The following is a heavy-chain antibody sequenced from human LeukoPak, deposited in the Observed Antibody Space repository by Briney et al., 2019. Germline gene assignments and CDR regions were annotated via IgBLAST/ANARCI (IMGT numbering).Heavy chain of an antibody. CDR2: IIPIFGTA. V-gene: IGHV1-69*06. CDR1: GGTFSSYA. J-gene: IGHJ4*02. Sequence: GASVKVSCKASGGTFSSYAISWVRQAPGQGLEWMGGIIPIFGTANYAQKFQGRVTITADKSTSTAYMELSGLRSEDTAVYYCASQTGIAAAGYYFDYWGQGTLVTVSS. D-gene: IGHD6-13*01. CDR3: ASQTGIAAAGYYFDY.